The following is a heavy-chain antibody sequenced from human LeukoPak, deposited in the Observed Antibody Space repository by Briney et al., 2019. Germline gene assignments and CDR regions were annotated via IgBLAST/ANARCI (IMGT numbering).Heavy chain of an antibody. CDR3: ARPEDYGDYATFPFDY. V-gene: IGHV4-59*01. CDR1: GGSISSYY. CDR2: IYYSGST. J-gene: IGHJ4*02. Sequence: SETLSLTCTVSGGSISSYYWSWIRQPPRKGLEWIGYIYYSGSTNYNPSLKSRVTISVDTSKNQFSLKLSSVTAADTAVYYCARPEDYGDYATFPFDYWGQGTLVTVSS. D-gene: IGHD4-17*01.